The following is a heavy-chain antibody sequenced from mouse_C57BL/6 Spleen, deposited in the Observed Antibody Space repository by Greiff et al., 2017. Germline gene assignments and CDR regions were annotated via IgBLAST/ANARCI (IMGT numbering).Heavy chain of an antibody. J-gene: IGHJ3*01. Sequence: QVQLQQSGAELVKPGASVTMSCKASGYTFTSYWITWVKQRPGQGLEWIGDIYPGSGSTNYNEKFKSKATLTVDTSSSTAYMQLSSLTSEDSAVYYCARVGYYSNYLPWFAYWGQGTLVTVSA. CDR1: GYTFTSYW. V-gene: IGHV1-55*01. CDR2: IYPGSGST. CDR3: ARVGYYSNYLPWFAY. D-gene: IGHD2-5*01.